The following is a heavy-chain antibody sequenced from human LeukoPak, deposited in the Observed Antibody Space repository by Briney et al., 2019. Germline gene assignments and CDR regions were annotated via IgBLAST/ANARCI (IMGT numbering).Heavy chain of an antibody. CDR3: AKDGSSWPFFEP. Sequence: SETLSLTCSVSGGSMSSFYWSWIRQPAGKGREWIGRIYGSGTTNYNPALQSRVTMSVDTSKKQFSLKVTSVTGADTAVYYCAKDGSSWPFFEPWGQGTLVTVSS. V-gene: IGHV4-4*07. D-gene: IGHD6-13*01. CDR1: GGSMSSFY. J-gene: IGHJ5*02. CDR2: IYGSGTT.